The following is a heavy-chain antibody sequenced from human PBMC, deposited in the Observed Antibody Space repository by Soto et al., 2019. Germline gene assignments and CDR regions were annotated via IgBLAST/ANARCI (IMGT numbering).Heavy chain of an antibody. Sequence: GGSLRLSCAASGFTFSSYWMHWVRQAPGKGLVWVSRINNDGSDTSYADSVKGRLIISRDNARNTVYLQMDSLRVEDTAVYYCVRGPLDIPVVPAAMLYWGQGSLVTVSS. CDR3: VRGPLDIPVVPAAMLY. CDR2: INNDGSDT. CDR1: GFTFSSYW. J-gene: IGHJ4*02. V-gene: IGHV3-74*01. D-gene: IGHD2-2*03.